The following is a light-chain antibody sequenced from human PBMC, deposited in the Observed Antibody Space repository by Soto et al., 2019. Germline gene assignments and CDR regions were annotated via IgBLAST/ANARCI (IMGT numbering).Light chain of an antibody. J-gene: IGKJ1*01. CDR2: GAS. CDR1: QSVSSSY. Sequence: EIALTQSPGTLSLSPGERATLFCRASQSVSSSYLAWYRQKPGQAPRLLIYGASSRATGIPDRFSGSGSGTDFTLTISRLEPEDFAVYYCQQYGSSWTFGQGTKVDIK. V-gene: IGKV3-20*01. CDR3: QQYGSSWT.